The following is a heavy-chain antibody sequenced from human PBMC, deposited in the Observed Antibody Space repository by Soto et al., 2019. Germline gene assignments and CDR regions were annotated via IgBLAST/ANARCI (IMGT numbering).Heavy chain of an antibody. Sequence: QVQLVQSGAEVKESGASVKVSCKASGYTFTSYGLSWVRQAPGQGLESMGWISPHNGYTIYAQKFQGRVTMTTDTSTSTADMELRSLSSDDTAVYYCARATTATTGYNWFDPWGQGTLVTVSS. J-gene: IGHJ5*02. CDR1: GYTFTSYG. D-gene: IGHD1-1*01. CDR2: ISPHNGYT. V-gene: IGHV1-18*01. CDR3: ARATTATTGYNWFDP.